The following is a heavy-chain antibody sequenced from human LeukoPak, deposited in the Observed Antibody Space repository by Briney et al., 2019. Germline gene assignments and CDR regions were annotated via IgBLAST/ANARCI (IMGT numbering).Heavy chain of an antibody. Sequence: ASVKVSCKASGYTFTRYYMHWVRQAPGQGLEWMGIINPSGGSTSYAQKFQRRVTMTRDTSTSTVYMELSRLRSEDTAVYYCARNAGVVTANWYFDLWGRGTLVTVSS. CDR3: ARNAGVVTANWYFDL. V-gene: IGHV1-46*01. J-gene: IGHJ2*01. D-gene: IGHD2-21*02. CDR1: GYTFTRYY. CDR2: INPSGGST.